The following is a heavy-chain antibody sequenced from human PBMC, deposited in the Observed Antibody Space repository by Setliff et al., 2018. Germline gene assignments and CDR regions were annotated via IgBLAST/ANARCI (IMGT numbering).Heavy chain of an antibody. D-gene: IGHD3-22*01. CDR1: GGSISSSSYY. CDR3: ARESRYYYDNLGTLDY. J-gene: IGHJ4*02. CDR2: IYYSGST. V-gene: IGHV4-39*07. Sequence: PSETLSLTCTVSGGSISSSSYYWGWIRQPPGKGLEWIGSIYYSGSTYYNPSLKSRVTISMDTSKHQFSLKVSSVTAADTAVYYCARESRYYYDNLGTLDYWGQGTLVTVSS.